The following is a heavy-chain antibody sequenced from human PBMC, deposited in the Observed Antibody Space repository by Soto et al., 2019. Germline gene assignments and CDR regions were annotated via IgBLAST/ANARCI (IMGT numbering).Heavy chain of an antibody. CDR2: ISAYNGNK. J-gene: IGHJ5*02. D-gene: IGHD3-10*01. Sequence: QVQLVRWGAEVKKPAASVKFSCKASGYTFTSYGISWVRQAPGRGLVWMGWISAYNGNKNYAQKLQGRVTMTTNKSTSTAYMGLRRLGSDDTAVYYWAGTDISFVDLFWRRAWCGPWGQGTLGTVSS. CDR1: GYTFTSYG. CDR3: AGTDISFVDLFWRRAWCGP. V-gene: IGHV1-18*01.